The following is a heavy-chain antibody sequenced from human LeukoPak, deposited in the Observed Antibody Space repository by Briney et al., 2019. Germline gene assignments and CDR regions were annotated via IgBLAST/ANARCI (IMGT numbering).Heavy chain of an antibody. J-gene: IGHJ4*02. Sequence: GGSLRLSCAASGFTFSSYAVSWVRQAPGKGLEWVSAISGSGGGTYYADSVKGRFTISRDNAKNSLYLQMNSLRAEDTAVYYCARESSGTGSPFDYWGQGTLVTVSS. CDR2: ISGSGGGT. CDR1: GFTFSSYA. CDR3: ARESSGTGSPFDY. V-gene: IGHV3-23*01. D-gene: IGHD6-13*01.